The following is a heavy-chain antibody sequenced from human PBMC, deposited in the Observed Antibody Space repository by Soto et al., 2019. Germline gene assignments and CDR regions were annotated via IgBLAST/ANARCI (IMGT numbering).Heavy chain of an antibody. CDR1: GGSISSYY. Sequence: PSETLSLTCTVSGGSISSYYWSWIRQPPGKGLEWIGYIYYSGSTNYNPSLKSRVTISVDTSKNQFSLKLSSVTAADTAVYYCARAHDYGDHYYFDYWGQGTLVTVSS. V-gene: IGHV4-59*01. J-gene: IGHJ4*02. CDR3: ARAHDYGDHYYFDY. CDR2: IYYSGST. D-gene: IGHD4-17*01.